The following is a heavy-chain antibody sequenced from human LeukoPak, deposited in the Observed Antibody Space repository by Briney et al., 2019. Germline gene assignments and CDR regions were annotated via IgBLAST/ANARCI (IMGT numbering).Heavy chain of an antibody. Sequence: SETLSLTCTVSGGSISSGSYYWSWIRQPAGKGLEWIGRIYTSGSTNYNPSLKSRVTISVDTSKNQFSLKLSSVTAADTAVYYCASLRGYSFDPWGQGTLVTVSS. D-gene: IGHD5-18*01. CDR1: GGSISSGSYY. J-gene: IGHJ5*02. V-gene: IGHV4-61*02. CDR3: ASLRGYSFDP. CDR2: IYTSGST.